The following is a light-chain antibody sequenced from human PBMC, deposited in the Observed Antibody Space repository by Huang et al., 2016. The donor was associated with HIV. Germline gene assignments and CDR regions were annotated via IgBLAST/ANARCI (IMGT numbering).Light chain of an antibody. J-gene: IGKJ1*01. Sequence: DVVMTQSPLSLPVTLGKPASISCRYSQSLVHSDGNTYLNWFQQRPGPSPRRLIYKVSNRDSGVPDRFSGSGSGTDFTLKISRVEAEDVGVYYCMQGTHWPPWTFGQGTKVEIK. CDR3: MQGTHWPPWT. CDR2: KVS. CDR1: QSLVHSDGNTY. V-gene: IGKV2-30*02.